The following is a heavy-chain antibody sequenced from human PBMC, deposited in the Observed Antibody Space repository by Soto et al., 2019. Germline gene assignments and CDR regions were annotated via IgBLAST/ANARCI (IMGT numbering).Heavy chain of an antibody. Sequence: GSLRLSCAASGFTFSMSAMSWVRQAPGKGLEWVSTTGLNGRTTYYADSVKGRFTVSRDNSKNTLHLQMNSLRAEDTAVYYCATVHSTSRSFDYWGKGTLVTVSS. CDR3: ATVHSTSRSFDY. CDR2: TGLNGRTT. D-gene: IGHD2-2*01. V-gene: IGHV3-23*01. CDR1: GFTFSMSA. J-gene: IGHJ4*02.